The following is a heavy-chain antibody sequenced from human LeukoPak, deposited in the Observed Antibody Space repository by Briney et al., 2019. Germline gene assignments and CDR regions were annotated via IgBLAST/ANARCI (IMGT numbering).Heavy chain of an antibody. J-gene: IGHJ5*02. CDR3: AREAFPMVRGPRWFDP. CDR1: GYTFTSYG. V-gene: IGHV1-18*04. Sequence: ASVKVSCKASGYTFTSYGISWVRQAPGQGLEWMGWISAYNGNTNYAQKLQGRVTMTTDTSTSTAYMELRSLRSDDTAVYYCAREAFPMVRGPRWFDPWGQGTLVTVSS. CDR2: ISAYNGNT. D-gene: IGHD3-10*01.